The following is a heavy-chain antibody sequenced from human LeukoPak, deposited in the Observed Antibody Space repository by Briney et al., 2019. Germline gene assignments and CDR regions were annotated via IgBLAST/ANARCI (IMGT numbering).Heavy chain of an antibody. D-gene: IGHD3-10*01. CDR3: ARDYYGSGSPPTNWFDP. CDR1: GYTFTGYY. J-gene: IGHJ5*02. Sequence: ASVKVSCKASGYTFTGYYMHWVRQAPGQGLEWMGWINPNSGGTNYAQKFQGRVTMTRDTSISTAYMELSRLRSDDTAVYYCARDYYGSGSPPTNWFDPWGQGTLVTVSS. V-gene: IGHV1-2*02. CDR2: INPNSGGT.